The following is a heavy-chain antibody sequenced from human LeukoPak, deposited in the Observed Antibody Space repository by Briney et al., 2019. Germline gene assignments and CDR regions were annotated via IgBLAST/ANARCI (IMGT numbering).Heavy chain of an antibody. V-gene: IGHV3-30-3*01. CDR2: ISYDGSNK. Sequence: GGSLRLSCAASGFTFSSYAMHWVRQAPGKGLEWVAVISYDGSNKYYADSVKGLFTISRDNSKNTLYLQMNSLRAEDTAVYYCASIGSAGPKNYYYYYGMDVWGQGTTVTVSS. CDR3: ASIGSAGPKNYYYYYGMDV. J-gene: IGHJ6*02. CDR1: GFTFSSYA. D-gene: IGHD6-13*01.